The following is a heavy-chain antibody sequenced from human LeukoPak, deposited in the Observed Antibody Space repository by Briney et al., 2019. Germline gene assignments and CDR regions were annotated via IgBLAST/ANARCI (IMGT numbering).Heavy chain of an antibody. CDR2: ISGSGGST. CDR1: GFTFSSYA. J-gene: IGHJ4*02. CDR3: AISSGWFDY. V-gene: IGHV3-23*01. Sequence: GGSLRLSCAASGFTFSSYALSWVRQAPGKGLEWVSAISGSGGSTYYADSVKGRFTISRDNSKSTLYLQMNSLRAEDTAVYYCAISSGWFDYWGQGTLVTVSS. D-gene: IGHD6-19*01.